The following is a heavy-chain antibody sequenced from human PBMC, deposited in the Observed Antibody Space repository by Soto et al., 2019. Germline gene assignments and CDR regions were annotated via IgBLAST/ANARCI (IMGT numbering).Heavy chain of an antibody. CDR1: GFTFSSYG. CDR2: ISYDGSNK. D-gene: IGHD2-15*01. Sequence: SLRLSCAASGFTFSSYGMHWVRQAPGKGLEWVAVISYDGSNKYYADSVKGRFTISRDNSKNTLYLQMNSLRAEDTAVYYCAKNSQKVVAAPLDYWGQGTLVTVSS. V-gene: IGHV3-30*18. J-gene: IGHJ4*02. CDR3: AKNSQKVVAAPLDY.